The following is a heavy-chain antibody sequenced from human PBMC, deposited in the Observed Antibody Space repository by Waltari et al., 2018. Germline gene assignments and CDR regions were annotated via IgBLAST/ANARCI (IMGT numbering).Heavy chain of an antibody. V-gene: IGHV3-48*04. CDR1: GFTFSSYS. Sequence: EVQLVESGGGLVQPGGSLRLSCAASGFTFSSYSMNWVRQAPGKGLEWVSYISSSSSTIYYADSVKGRFTISRDNAKNSLYLQMNSLRAEDTAVYYCARKGGPAASQFDYWGQGTLVTVSS. CDR3: ARKGGPAASQFDY. CDR2: ISSSSSTI. J-gene: IGHJ4*02. D-gene: IGHD2-2*01.